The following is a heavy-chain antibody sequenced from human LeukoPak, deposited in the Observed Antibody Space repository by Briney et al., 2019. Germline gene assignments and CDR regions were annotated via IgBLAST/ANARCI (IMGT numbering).Heavy chain of an antibody. V-gene: IGHV3-33*01. D-gene: IGHD4-17*01. J-gene: IGHJ6*02. CDR1: GFTFSSYG. CDR2: IWYDGSNK. CDR3: ASKYGDYDYYYYGMDV. Sequence: GGSLRLSCAASGFTFSSYGMHWVRQAPGKGLEWVAVIWYDGSNKYYADSVKGRFTISRDNSKNTLYLQMNSLRAEDTAVYYSASKYGDYDYYYYGMDVWGQGTTVTVSS.